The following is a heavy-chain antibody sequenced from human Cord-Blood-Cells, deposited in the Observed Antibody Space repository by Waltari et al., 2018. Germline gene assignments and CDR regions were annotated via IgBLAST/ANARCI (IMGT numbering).Heavy chain of an antibody. CDR3: ARVAVTGAKGASDD. Sequence: QVQLQQWGAGLLKPSETLSLTCAGYGGSFRGCYGSWIRQPPGKGLAWIGEIKHSGSTNDNQSLKSRVTISVETSKNQFSLKLSSVTAADTAVYYWARVAVTGAKGASDDWGQGTLVTVSS. V-gene: IGHV4-34*01. CDR1: GGSFRGCY. J-gene: IGHJ4*02. D-gene: IGHD2-21*02. CDR2: IKHSGST.